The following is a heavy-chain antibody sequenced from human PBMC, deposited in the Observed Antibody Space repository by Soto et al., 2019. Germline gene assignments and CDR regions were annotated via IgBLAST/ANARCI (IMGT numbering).Heavy chain of an antibody. CDR1: GGTFSSYA. V-gene: IGHV1-69*13. CDR2: IIPIFGTA. J-gene: IGHJ6*02. Sequence: SVKVSCKASGGTFSSYAISWVRQAPGQGLEWMGGIIPIFGTANYAQKFQGRVTITADESTSTAYMELSSLRSEDTAVYYCARLSTAMVGYYYYGMDVWGQGTTVTVSS. D-gene: IGHD5-18*01. CDR3: ARLSTAMVGYYYYGMDV.